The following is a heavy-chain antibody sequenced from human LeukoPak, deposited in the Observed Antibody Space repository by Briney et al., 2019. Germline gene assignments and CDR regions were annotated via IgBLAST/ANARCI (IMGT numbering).Heavy chain of an antibody. CDR1: GYSFTRYW. CDR2: IYPGDSDT. CDR3: ARPTLTGYSSGFGY. Sequence: GESLKISCKASGYSFTRYWIVWVRQMPGKGLEWMGIIYPGDSDTRYSPSFQGQVTISADKSISTAFLQWSGLKASDTAIYYCARPTLTGYSSGFGYWGQGTLVTVSS. J-gene: IGHJ4*02. V-gene: IGHV5-51*01. D-gene: IGHD6-19*01.